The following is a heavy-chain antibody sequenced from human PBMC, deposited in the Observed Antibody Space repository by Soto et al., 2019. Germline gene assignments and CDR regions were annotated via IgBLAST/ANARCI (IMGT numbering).Heavy chain of an antibody. CDR2: INAGNGNT. J-gene: IGHJ4*02. Sequence: ASVKVSCKASGYTFTSYAMHWVRQAPGQRLEWMGWINAGNGNTKYSQKFQGRVTITRDTSASTAHMELSSLRSEDTAVYYCARGYYDILTGYYTPWYFDSCGQGTLVTVSS. CDR3: ARGYYDILTGYYTPWYFDS. V-gene: IGHV1-3*01. D-gene: IGHD3-9*01. CDR1: GYTFTSYA.